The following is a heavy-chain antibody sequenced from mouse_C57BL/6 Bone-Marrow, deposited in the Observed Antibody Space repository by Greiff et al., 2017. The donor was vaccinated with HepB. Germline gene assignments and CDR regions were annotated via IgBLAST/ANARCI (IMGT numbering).Heavy chain of an antibody. CDR1: GYTFTSYW. CDR2: INPSNGGT. Sequence: VQLQQPGPELVKPGASVKLSCKASGYTFTSYWMHWVKQRPGQGLEWIGNINPSNGGTNYNEKFKSKATLTVDKSSSTAYMQLSSLTSEDSAVYYCAREGLRRSYYYAMDYWGQGTSVTVSS. V-gene: IGHV1-53*01. CDR3: AREGLRRSYYYAMDY. J-gene: IGHJ4*01. D-gene: IGHD2-4*01.